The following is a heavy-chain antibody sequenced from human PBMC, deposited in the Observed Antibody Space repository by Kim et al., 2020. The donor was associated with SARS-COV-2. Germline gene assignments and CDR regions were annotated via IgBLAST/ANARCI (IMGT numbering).Heavy chain of an antibody. V-gene: IGHV3-30*04. CDR1: GFIFRSFA. D-gene: IGHD3-10*01. J-gene: IGHJ4*02. CDR2: ISYDGSYK. Sequence: GGSLRLSCAASGFIFRSFAIHWVRQAPGKGLEWVAVISYDGSYKYYADSVKGRFTFSRANSKNTLYLQMSSLRAEDTAVYYCARAGSFLVWDNYYFDYWGQGTLVTVSS. CDR3: ARAGSFLVWDNYYFDY.